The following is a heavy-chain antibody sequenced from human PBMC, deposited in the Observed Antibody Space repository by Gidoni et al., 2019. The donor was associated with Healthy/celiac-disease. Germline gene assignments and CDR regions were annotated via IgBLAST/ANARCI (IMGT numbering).Heavy chain of an antibody. V-gene: IGHV3-64*01. CDR1: GFTFSSYA. D-gene: IGHD2-15*01. Sequence: EVQLVESGGGLVQPGGSLRLSCAASGFTFSSYALHWVRQAPGKGLEYVSAISSNGGSTYYANSVKGRFTISRDNSKNTLYLQMGSLRAEDMAVYYCARDRGWVDAMELPLDDAFDIWGQGTMVTVSS. CDR2: ISSNGGST. J-gene: IGHJ3*02. CDR3: ARDRGWVDAMELPLDDAFDI.